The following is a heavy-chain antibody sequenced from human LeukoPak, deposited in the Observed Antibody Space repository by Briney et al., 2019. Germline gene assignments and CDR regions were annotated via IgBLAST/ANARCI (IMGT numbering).Heavy chain of an antibody. J-gene: IGHJ3*02. CDR2: FDPEDGET. CDR1: GYTLTELS. D-gene: IGHD2-2*01. Sequence: ASVKVSCKVSGYTLTELSMHWVRQAPGKGLEWMGGFDPEDGETIYAQKFQGRVTMTEDTSTDTANMELSSLRSEGTAVYYCARGSDIVVVPVSSSSFDIWGQGTMVTVSS. CDR3: ARGSDIVVVPVSSSSFDI. V-gene: IGHV1-24*01.